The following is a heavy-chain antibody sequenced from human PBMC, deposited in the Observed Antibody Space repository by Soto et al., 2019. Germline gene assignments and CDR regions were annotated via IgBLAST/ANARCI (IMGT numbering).Heavy chain of an antibody. CDR1: GFTFSSYA. J-gene: IGHJ4*02. Sequence: QVQLVESGGGVVQPGRSLRLSCAASGFTFSSYAMHWVRQAPGKGLGWVAVISYDGSNKYYADSVKGRFTISRDNSKNTLYLQVNSLRAEDRAVYYCSSSHNSSGWYYWGQGTLVTV. D-gene: IGHD6-19*01. V-gene: IGHV3-30-3*01. CDR2: ISYDGSNK. CDR3: SSSHNSSGWYY.